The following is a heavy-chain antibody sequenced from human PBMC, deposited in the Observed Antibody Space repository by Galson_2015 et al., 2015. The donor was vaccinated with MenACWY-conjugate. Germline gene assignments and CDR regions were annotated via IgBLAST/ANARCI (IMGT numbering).Heavy chain of an antibody. J-gene: IGHJ4*02. CDR3: VKVDGLWFGELLPYYFDY. Sequence: SLRLSCAASGFTFSSYAMHWVRQAPGKGLEYVSAISSNGGSTYYADSVKGRFTISRDNSKNTLYLQMSSLRAEDTAVYYCVKVDGLWFGELLPYYFDYWGQGTLVTVSS. D-gene: IGHD3-10*01. CDR2: ISSNGGST. CDR1: GFTFSSYA. V-gene: IGHV3-64D*06.